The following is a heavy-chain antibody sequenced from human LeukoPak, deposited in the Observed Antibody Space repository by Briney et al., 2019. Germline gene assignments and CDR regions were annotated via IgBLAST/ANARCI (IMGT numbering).Heavy chain of an antibody. V-gene: IGHV4-59*12. CDR3: ARGYCTNAVCSLGPTQA. Sequence: SETLSLTCTVSGGSIGTYYWSWIRQPPGKGLEWIGYIYYNGYTDYNPSLKSRVTISIHTSKNQFSLKLSSVTAADTAVYYCARGYCTNAVCSLGPTQAWGQGTLVTVSS. D-gene: IGHD2-8*01. J-gene: IGHJ4*02. CDR1: GGSIGTYY. CDR2: IYYNGYT.